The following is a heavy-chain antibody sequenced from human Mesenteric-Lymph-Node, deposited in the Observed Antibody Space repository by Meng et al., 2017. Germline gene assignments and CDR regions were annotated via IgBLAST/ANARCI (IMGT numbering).Heavy chain of an antibody. V-gene: IGHV4-4*02. CDR3: ATQESRDGHNPY. CDR1: GGSISSSYW. CDR2: MYHSGAT. J-gene: IGHJ4*02. Sequence: QLQLQEPGSGLGKPSQTLSLTCVVSGGSISSSYWWTWVRQSPGKGLEWIGEMYHSGATNYNPSLKSRVTISMGKSNNQLSLKLNSVTAADTAVYYCATQESRDGHNPYWGQGTLVTVSS. D-gene: IGHD5-24*01.